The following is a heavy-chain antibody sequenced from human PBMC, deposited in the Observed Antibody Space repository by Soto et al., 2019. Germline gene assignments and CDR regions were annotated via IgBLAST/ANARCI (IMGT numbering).Heavy chain of an antibody. V-gene: IGHV3-21*01. CDR3: AREVLRYFDWLPTHDAFDI. D-gene: IGHD3-9*01. J-gene: IGHJ3*02. Sequence: GGSLRLSCAASGFTFSSYSMNWVRQAPGKGLEWVSSISSSSYIYYADSVKGRFTISRDNAKNSLYLQMNSLRAEDTAVYYCAREVLRYFDWLPTHDAFDIWGQGTMVTVSS. CDR2: ISSSSYI. CDR1: GFTFSSYS.